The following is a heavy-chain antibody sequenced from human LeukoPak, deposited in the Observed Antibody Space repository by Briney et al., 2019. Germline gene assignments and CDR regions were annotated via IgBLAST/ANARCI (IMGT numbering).Heavy chain of an antibody. CDR3: AREGPRAFDY. J-gene: IGHJ4*02. Sequence: GGSLRLSCAASGFTFSSYSMNWVRQAPGRGLEWVSSISSSSSYIYYADSVKGRFTISRDNAKNSLYLQMNSLRAEDTAVYYCAREGPRAFDYWGQGTLVTVSS. V-gene: IGHV3-21*01. CDR2: ISSSSSYI. CDR1: GFTFSSYS.